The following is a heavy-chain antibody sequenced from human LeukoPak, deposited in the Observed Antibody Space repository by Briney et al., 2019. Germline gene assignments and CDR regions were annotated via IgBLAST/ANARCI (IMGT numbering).Heavy chain of an antibody. CDR3: AKGYNYAYEY. Sequence: EWVSLIYSGGSTYYAASVKGRFTISRDNSKNTLYLQMNSLRPEDTAVYYCAKGYNYAYEYWGQGTLVTVSS. V-gene: IGHV3-53*01. D-gene: IGHD5-18*01. CDR2: IYSGGST. J-gene: IGHJ4*02.